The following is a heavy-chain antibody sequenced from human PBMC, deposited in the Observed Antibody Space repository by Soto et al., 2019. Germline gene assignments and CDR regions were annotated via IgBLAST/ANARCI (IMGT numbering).Heavy chain of an antibody. CDR1: GYTFTNYW. D-gene: IGHD6-13*01. CDR3: ARFRAPRRQLISMSFHL. V-gene: IGHV5-51*01. Sequence: PGESLKISCQSSGYTFTNYWIAWVRQTPGRGLEWMGMIYPGDSDIRYNPSFRGRVTISADKSITSAFVQWGSLKASDSAIYYCARFRAPRRQLISMSFHLWGLGTLVTVSS. J-gene: IGHJ4*03. CDR2: IYPGDSDI.